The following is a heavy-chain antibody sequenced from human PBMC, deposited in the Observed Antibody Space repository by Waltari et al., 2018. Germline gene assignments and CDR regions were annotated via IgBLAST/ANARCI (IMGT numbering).Heavy chain of an antibody. CDR1: GYTFTAYF. D-gene: IGHD1-1*01. Sequence: QVQLVQSGTEVTKPGASVEVSCQAFGYTFTAYFLHWVRQAPGQGLEWMGWLDPKTGDRNSAPRFQGRVTMTRDTSINTAYLKVISLKSDDTAVYYCVRDVNDDPRGDYWGQGTLVTVSS. J-gene: IGHJ4*02. CDR3: VRDVNDDPRGDY. V-gene: IGHV1-2*02. CDR2: LDPKTGDR.